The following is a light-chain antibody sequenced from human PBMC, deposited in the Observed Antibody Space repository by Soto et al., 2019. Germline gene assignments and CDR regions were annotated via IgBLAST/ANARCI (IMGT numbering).Light chain of an antibody. CDR2: EVT. V-gene: IGLV2-23*02. J-gene: IGLJ1*01. CDR3: CSYAGSSTFYV. CDR1: SSDVGSYNL. Sequence: QSALTQPASVSGSPGQSITISCTGTSSDVGSYNLVSWYQQHPRKAPKLMIYEVTKRPSGVSNRFSASKSGNTASRTISGLQAEDEADYYCCSYAGSSTFYVFGTGTKLTVL.